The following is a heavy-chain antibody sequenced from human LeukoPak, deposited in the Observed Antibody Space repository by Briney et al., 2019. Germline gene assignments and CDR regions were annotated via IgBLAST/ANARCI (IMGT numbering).Heavy chain of an antibody. V-gene: IGHV1-2*02. CDR1: GYTFTGYY. CDR3: ARVMLSYYGSGSYYNGLGG. CDR2: INPNSGGT. Sequence: ASVKVSCKASGYTFTGYYMHWVRQAPGQGLEWMGWINPNSGGTNYAQKFPGRVTMTRDTSISTAYMELSRLRSDDTAVYYCARVMLSYYGSGSYYNGLGGWGQGTLVTVSS. D-gene: IGHD3-10*01. J-gene: IGHJ4*02.